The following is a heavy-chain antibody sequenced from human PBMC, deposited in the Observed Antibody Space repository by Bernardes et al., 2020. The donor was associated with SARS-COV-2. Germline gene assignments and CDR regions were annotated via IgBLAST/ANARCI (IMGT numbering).Heavy chain of an antibody. CDR2: IWYDGTNK. J-gene: IGHJ3*02. CDR1: GFTFRNYG. Sequence: GGSLRLSCAASGFTFRNYGMHWVRQAPGKGLEWVAVIWYDGTNKYFVDSVKGRFTISRDSSKNTVYLQMNSLRDEDTAVYHCARAPRYCSGGTCYGGFDIWGQGTMVTVSS. D-gene: IGHD2-15*01. V-gene: IGHV3-33*08. CDR3: ARAPRYCSGGTCYGGFDI.